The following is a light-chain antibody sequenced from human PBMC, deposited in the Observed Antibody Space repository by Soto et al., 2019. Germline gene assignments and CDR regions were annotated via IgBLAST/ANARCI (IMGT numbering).Light chain of an antibody. CDR2: RAS. V-gene: IGKV1-39*01. CDR1: RNISSD. J-gene: IGKJ2*01. Sequence: IQMTQSPSSLSASVVDRVTLRCRASRNISSDLNWYQQKPGKAPKLLIYRASTLQNGVPSRFSGAGSATDFTLTISSLQPEDFATYSCQQSYSTLPYTFGQGTKVDIK. CDR3: QQSYSTLPYT.